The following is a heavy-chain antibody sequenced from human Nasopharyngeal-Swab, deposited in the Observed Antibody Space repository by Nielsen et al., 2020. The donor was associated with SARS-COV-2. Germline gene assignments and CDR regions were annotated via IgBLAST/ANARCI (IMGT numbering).Heavy chain of an antibody. CDR3: ARDRYYYGSGSLDY. CDR1: GFTFSRSW. Sequence: GESLKLSCAASGFTFSRSWLSWVRQAPGKGLEWVANIKQDGSEKYYVDSVKGRFTISRDNAKNSLYLQMNSLRAEDTAVYYCARDRYYYGSGSLDYWGQGTLVTVSS. CDR2: IKQDGSEK. D-gene: IGHD3-10*01. V-gene: IGHV3-7*01. J-gene: IGHJ4*02.